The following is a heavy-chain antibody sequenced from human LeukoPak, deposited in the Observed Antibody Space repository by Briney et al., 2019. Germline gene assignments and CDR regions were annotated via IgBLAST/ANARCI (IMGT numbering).Heavy chain of an antibody. CDR3: AGRGSSSGTFDI. J-gene: IGHJ3*02. V-gene: IGHV4-61*02. Sequence: PSQTLSLTCTVSGVSITNLNLYWTWLRQPAGKRLEWIGRIYTSGGTNYNPSLKSRVTMSVDKSKNQISLKLASLTAADTALYYCAGRGSSSGTFDIWGPGTFVTVSS. CDR1: GVSITNLNLY. CDR2: IYTSGGT. D-gene: IGHD2-2*01.